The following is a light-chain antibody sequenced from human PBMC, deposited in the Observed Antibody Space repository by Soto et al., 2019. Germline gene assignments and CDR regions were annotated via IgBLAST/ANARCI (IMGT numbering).Light chain of an antibody. V-gene: IGLV3-21*04. J-gene: IGLJ2*01. Sequence: SYELTQPPSVSVAPGKTATITCGGNNIGSRSVHWYQQRPGQAPVLVIYYDSDRPSRIPERFSGSNSGNTATLTISRVEAGDEADCYCQVWDSSNDHPGVFGGGTKLTVL. CDR1: NIGSRS. CDR2: YDS. CDR3: QVWDSSNDHPGV.